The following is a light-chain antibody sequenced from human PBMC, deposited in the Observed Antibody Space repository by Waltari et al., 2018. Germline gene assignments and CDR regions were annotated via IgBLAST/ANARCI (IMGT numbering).Light chain of an antibody. CDR3: QQYYTTPFT. Sequence: DTVMTQSPDPLAVSLGERATINFKSRQSVLYSSNNKNYLAWYQQKPGQPPKLLIYWASTRESGVPDRFSGSGSGTDFTLTISSLQAEDVAVYYCQQYYTTPFTFGPGTKVDIK. CDR1: QSVLYSSNNKNY. CDR2: WAS. J-gene: IGKJ3*01. V-gene: IGKV4-1*01.